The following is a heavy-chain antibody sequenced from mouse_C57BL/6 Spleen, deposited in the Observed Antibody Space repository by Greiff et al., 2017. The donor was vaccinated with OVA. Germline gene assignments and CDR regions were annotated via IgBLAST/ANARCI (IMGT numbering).Heavy chain of an antibody. CDR3: TRSGYWYFDV. CDR2: IDPETGGT. V-gene: IGHV1-15*01. D-gene: IGHD3-1*01. Sequence: QVHVKQSGAELVRPGASVTLSCKASGYTFTDYEMHWVKQTPVHGLEWIGAIDPETGGTAYNQKFKGKAILTADKSSSTAYMELRSLTSEDSAVYYCTRSGYWYFDVWGTGTTVTVSS. CDR1: GYTFTDYE. J-gene: IGHJ1*03.